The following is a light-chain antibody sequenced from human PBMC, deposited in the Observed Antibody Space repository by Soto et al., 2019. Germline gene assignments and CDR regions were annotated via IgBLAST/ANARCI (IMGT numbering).Light chain of an antibody. CDR3: QQLNSYPL. V-gene: IGKV1-9*01. Sequence: DIQLTQSPSFLSASVGDRVTITCRASRGISSSLAWYQQKPGKAPKLLIYAASTLQSGVPPRFSGSGSETEFTLTISSLQPEDFATYYCQQLNSYPLFGPGTKVDIK. CDR1: RGISSS. J-gene: IGKJ3*01. CDR2: AAS.